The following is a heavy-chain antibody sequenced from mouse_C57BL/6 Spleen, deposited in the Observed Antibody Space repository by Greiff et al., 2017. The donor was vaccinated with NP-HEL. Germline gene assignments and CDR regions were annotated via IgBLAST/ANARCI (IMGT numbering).Heavy chain of an antibody. Sequence: QVQLQQPGAELVRPGSSVKLSCKASGYTFTSYWMHWVKQRPIQGLEWIGNIDPSDSETHSNQKFKDKATLTVDKSSSTAYMQLSSLTSEDSAVYYCARGDSSGPAFAYWGQGTLVTVSA. D-gene: IGHD3-2*02. J-gene: IGHJ3*01. CDR1: GYTFTSYW. CDR3: ARGDSSGPAFAY. CDR2: IDPSDSET. V-gene: IGHV1-52*01.